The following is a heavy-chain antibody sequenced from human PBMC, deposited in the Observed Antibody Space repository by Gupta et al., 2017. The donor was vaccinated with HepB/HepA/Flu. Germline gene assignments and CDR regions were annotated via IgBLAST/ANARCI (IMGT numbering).Heavy chain of an antibody. CDR3: ARDFATVTTGWFDP. CDR2: IWYDGSNK. D-gene: IGHD4-11*01. J-gene: IGHJ5*02. CDR1: GFTFSSYG. Sequence: QVQLVESGGGVVQPGRSLRLSCAASGFTFSSYGMHWVRQAPGKGLGWVAVIWYDGSNKYYADSVKGRFTTSRDNSKNTLYLQMNSLRAEDTAVYYCARDFATVTTGWFDPWGQGTLVTVSS. V-gene: IGHV3-33*01.